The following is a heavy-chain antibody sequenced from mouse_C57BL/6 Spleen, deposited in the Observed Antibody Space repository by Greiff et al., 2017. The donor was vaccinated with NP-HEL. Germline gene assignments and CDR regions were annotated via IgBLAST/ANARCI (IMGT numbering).Heavy chain of an antibody. CDR2: IWSGGST. CDR3: ARNDGYYVRYFDV. Sequence: VKLQESGPGLVQPSQSLSITCTVSGFSLTSYGVHWVRQSPGKGLEWLGVIWSGGSTDYNAAFISRLSISKDNYKSQVFFKMNRLQADDTAIYYCARNDGYYVRYFDVWGTGTTVTVSS. D-gene: IGHD2-3*01. V-gene: IGHV2-2*01. J-gene: IGHJ1*03. CDR1: GFSLTSYG.